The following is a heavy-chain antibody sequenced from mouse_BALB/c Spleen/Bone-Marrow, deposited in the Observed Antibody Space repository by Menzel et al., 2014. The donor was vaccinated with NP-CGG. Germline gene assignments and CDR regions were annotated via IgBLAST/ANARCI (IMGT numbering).Heavy chain of an antibody. CDR2: INPTTGYT. CDR3: AYYTWFAY. CDR1: GYTFTSYW. J-gene: IGHJ3*01. V-gene: IGHV1-7*01. D-gene: IGHD2-12*01. Sequence: VQLQQSGAELAKPGASVKMSCKASGYTFTSYWMHWIKQRPGQGLEWIGYINPTTGYTDYNQKFKDKATLTAYKSSSTAYLQLSSLTSEDSAVYYCAYYTWFAYWGQGTLVTVSA.